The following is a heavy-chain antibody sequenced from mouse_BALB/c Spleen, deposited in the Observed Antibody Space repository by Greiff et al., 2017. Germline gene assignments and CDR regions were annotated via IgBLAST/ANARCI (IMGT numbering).Heavy chain of an antibody. V-gene: IGHV5-9-4*01. CDR3: ARRESTMITTGWYFDV. J-gene: IGHJ1*01. Sequence: DVHLVESGGGLVKPGGSLKLSCAASGFTFSSYAMSWVRQSPEKRLEWVAEISSGGSYTYYPDTVTGRFTISRDNAKNTLYLEMSSLRSEDTAMYYCARRESTMITTGWYFDVWGAGTTVTVSS. CDR1: GFTFSSYA. CDR2: ISSGGSYT. D-gene: IGHD2-4*01.